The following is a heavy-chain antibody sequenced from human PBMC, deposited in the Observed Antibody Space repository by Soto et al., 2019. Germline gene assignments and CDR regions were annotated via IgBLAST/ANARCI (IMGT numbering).Heavy chain of an antibody. J-gene: IGHJ4*02. CDR1: GFTFSNFG. D-gene: IGHD2-8*01. CDR3: ARHLTYLPFDF. CDR2: IWYGGINK. V-gene: IGHV3-33*01. Sequence: GGSLRLSCAASGFTFSNFGMHWVRQAPGKGLEWVATIWYGGINKYYADSVKGRFTISRDNFKNTLYLQMDSLRAEDTAIYYCARHLTYLPFDFWGQGIRVTVS.